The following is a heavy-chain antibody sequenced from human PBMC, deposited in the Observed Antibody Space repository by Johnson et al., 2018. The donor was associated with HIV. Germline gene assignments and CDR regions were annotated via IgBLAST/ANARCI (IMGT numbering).Heavy chain of an antibody. J-gene: IGHJ3*02. V-gene: IGHV3-30-3*01. CDR2: ISYDGSNK. Sequence: QVQLVESGGGVVQPGRSLRLSCAASVFTFSYYAMHWVRQAPGKGLEWVAVISYDGSNKYYADSVKGRFTISRDNSKNTLYLQMNSLRAEDTAVYYCARGDYVYMDYSAFDIWGQGTMVTVSS. CDR1: VFTFSYYA. D-gene: IGHD5/OR15-5a*01. CDR3: ARGDYVYMDYSAFDI.